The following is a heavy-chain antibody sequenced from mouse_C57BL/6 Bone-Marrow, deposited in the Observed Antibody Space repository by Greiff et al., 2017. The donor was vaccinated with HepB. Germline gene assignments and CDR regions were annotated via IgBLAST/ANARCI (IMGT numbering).Heavy chain of an antibody. CDR1: GYTFTSYW. V-gene: IGHV1-72*01. J-gene: IGHJ1*03. D-gene: IGHD1-1*01. Sequence: QVQLQQPGAELVKPGASVKLSCKASGYTFTSYWMHWVKQRPGRGLEWIGRIDPNSGGTKYNEKFKSKATLTVDKPSSTAYIQLSSLTSEDSAVYYCARNYYGSSWYFDVWGTGTTVTVSS. CDR3: ARNYYGSSWYFDV. CDR2: IDPNSGGT.